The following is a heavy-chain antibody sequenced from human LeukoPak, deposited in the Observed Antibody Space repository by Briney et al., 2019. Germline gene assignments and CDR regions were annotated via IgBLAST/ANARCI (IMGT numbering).Heavy chain of an antibody. D-gene: IGHD1-7*01. CDR3: ARDLLAGTQDAFDI. Sequence: ASVKVSCKASGYTFTGYYMHWVRQAPGQGLEWMGWINPNSGGTNYAQKFQGRVTMTRDTSISTAYMELSRLRSDDKAVYYCARDLLAGTQDAFDIWGQGTMVTVSS. J-gene: IGHJ3*02. CDR2: INPNSGGT. CDR1: GYTFTGYY. V-gene: IGHV1-2*02.